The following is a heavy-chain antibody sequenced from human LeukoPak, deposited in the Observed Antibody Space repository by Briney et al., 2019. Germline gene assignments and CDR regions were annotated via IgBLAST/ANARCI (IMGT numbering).Heavy chain of an antibody. V-gene: IGHV3-21*01. CDR2: ISSSSSYI. Sequence: GGSLRLSCAASGFTFSSYSMNWVRQAPGKGLEWVSSISSSSSYIYYADSVKGRFTISRDNAKNSLYLQMNSLRAEDTAVYYCARDLSAHYYDSRRYGMDVWGQGTTVTVSS. D-gene: IGHD3-22*01. CDR3: ARDLSAHYYDSRRYGMDV. J-gene: IGHJ6*02. CDR1: GFTFSSYS.